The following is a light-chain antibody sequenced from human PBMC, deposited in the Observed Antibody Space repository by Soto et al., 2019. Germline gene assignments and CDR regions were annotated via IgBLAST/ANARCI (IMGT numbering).Light chain of an antibody. J-gene: IGKJ4*01. CDR3: MQRIEFPLT. V-gene: IGKV2-40*01. Sequence: DIVMTQTPLSLTVTPGEPASISCRSSQSLLDSDDGNTYLDWYLQKPGQSPQLLIYTVSYRASGVPYRFSGSGSGTDFTLKISRVEAEDGGVYYCMQRIEFPLTFGGGTKVEIK. CDR2: TVS. CDR1: QSLLDSDDGNTY.